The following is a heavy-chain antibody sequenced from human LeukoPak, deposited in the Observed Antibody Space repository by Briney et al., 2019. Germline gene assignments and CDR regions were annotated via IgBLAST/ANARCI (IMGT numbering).Heavy chain of an antibody. V-gene: IGHV3-33*01. CDR2: IWPHGRNE. CDR1: GFSFSSYV. J-gene: IGHJ4*02. Sequence: GRSLRVSGVTSGFSFSSYVFYWGRQGPGQGLEGVADIWPHGRNEYYADSAKGRFTISRDNSKTTLYLQMNSLRAEDTAVYYCARDSALARLALWGQGTLVTVPS. CDR3: ARDSALARLAL.